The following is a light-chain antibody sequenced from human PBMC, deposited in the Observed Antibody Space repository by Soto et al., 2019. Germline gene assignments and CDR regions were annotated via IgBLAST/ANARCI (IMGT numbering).Light chain of an antibody. CDR2: SNN. CDR3: AAWDDSRNGQV. CDR1: SSNIGSNT. V-gene: IGLV1-44*01. J-gene: IGLJ1*01. Sequence: QSVLTQPPSASGTPGQRVTISCSGSSSNIGSNTVNWYQHLPGTAPKLLIYSNNQRPSGVPDRFSGSKSGTSASLAISGLQSEDEADYYCAAWDDSRNGQVFGTGTKLTVL.